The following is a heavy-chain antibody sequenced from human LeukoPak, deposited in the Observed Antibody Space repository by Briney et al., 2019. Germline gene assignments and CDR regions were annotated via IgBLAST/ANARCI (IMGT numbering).Heavy chain of an antibody. CDR3: ARDVLVATMADY. J-gene: IGHJ4*02. CDR2: INPNSGGT. V-gene: IGHV1-2*02. D-gene: IGHD5-12*01. Sequence: ASVKVSCKASGYTFTGYYMHWVRQAPGQGLEWMGWINPNSGGTNYAQKFQGRVTMTRDTSISTAYMELSRLGSDDTAVYYCARDVLVATMADYWGQGTLVTVSS. CDR1: GYTFTGYY.